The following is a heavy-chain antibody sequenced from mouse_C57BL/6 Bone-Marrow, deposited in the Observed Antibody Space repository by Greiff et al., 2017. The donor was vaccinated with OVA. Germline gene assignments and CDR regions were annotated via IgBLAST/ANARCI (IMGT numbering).Heavy chain of an antibody. CDR2: ISYDGSN. J-gene: IGHJ4*01. V-gene: IGHV3-6*01. Sequence: EVQRVESGPGLVKPSQSLSLTCSVTGYSITSGYYWNWIRQFPGNKLEWMGYISYDGSNNYNPSLKNRISITRDTSKNQFFLKLNSVTTEDTATYYCARLGRGYAMDYWGQGTSVTVSS. CDR3: ARLGRGYAMDY. D-gene: IGHD4-1*01. CDR1: GYSITSGYY.